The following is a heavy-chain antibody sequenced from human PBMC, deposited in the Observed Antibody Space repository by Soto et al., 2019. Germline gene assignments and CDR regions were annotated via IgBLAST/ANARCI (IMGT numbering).Heavy chain of an antibody. CDR1: GGSISSSNW. Sequence: QVPLQESGPGLVKPSGTLSLTCAVSGGSISSSNWWSWVRQPPGKGLEWIGEIYHSGSTNYNPSLKSRVTISVDKSKNQFSRKLSSVTAADTAVEYCARETSSSSSGGDYYYGMDVWGQGTTVTVS. CDR2: IYHSGST. D-gene: IGHD6-6*01. CDR3: ARETSSSSSGGDYYYGMDV. J-gene: IGHJ6*02. V-gene: IGHV4-4*02.